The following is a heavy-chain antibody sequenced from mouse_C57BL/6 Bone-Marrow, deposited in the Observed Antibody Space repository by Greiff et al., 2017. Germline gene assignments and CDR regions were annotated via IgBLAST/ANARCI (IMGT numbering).Heavy chain of an antibody. CDR2: IYPRSGNT. CDR3: ARKGRSFAY. V-gene: IGHV1-81*01. J-gene: IGHJ3*01. CDR1: GYTFTSYG. Sequence: VQLQESGAELARPGASVKLSCKASGYTFTSYGISWVKQRTGQGLEWIGEIYPRSGNTYYNEKFKGKATLTADKSSSKAYMELRSLTSEDSAVYFCARKGRSFAYWGQGTLVTVSA. D-gene: IGHD3-3*01.